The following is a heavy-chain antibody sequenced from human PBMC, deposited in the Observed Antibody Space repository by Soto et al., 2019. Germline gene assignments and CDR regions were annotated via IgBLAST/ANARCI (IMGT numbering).Heavy chain of an antibody. CDR1: GFSLSTSGVG. CDR3: AHNWWAY. D-gene: IGHD2-8*02. V-gene: IGHV2-5*02. CDR2: IYWDDDK. J-gene: IGHJ4*02. Sequence: QITLKESGPTLVKPTQTLTLTCTFSGFSLSTSGVGVGWIRQPPGKALAWLALIYWDDDKRYSPSLKSRLTSAKDTSKNQVVLTRTNMAAVYTATYYCAHNWWAYWGQGTPVTVSS.